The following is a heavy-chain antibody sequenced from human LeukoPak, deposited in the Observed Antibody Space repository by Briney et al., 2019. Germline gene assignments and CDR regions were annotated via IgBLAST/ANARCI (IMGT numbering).Heavy chain of an antibody. CDR1: GVTFSSYA. V-gene: IGHV3-30-3*02. Sequence: GGSLRLSCAASGVTFSSYAMHWVRQAPGKGLEWVAVISYDGSNKYYADSVKGRFTISRGNSKNTLYLQMNSLRAEDTAVYYCAKPLGSGYGYFDYWGQGTLVTVSS. J-gene: IGHJ4*02. D-gene: IGHD5-12*01. CDR3: AKPLGSGYGYFDY. CDR2: ISYDGSNK.